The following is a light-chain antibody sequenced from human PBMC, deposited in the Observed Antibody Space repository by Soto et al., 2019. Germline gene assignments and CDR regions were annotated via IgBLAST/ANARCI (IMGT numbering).Light chain of an antibody. CDR1: QDIRNY. CDR2: AVS. V-gene: IGKV1-16*02. Sequence: DIQMTQSPSSLSASVGDSVTITCRARQDIRNYLAWFQQKPGKAPKSLIYAVSSLQSGVPPKFSGSGSGTDFTLTISGLQPEDSATYYCEQYDVYPITFGQGTRLEI. J-gene: IGKJ5*01. CDR3: EQYDVYPIT.